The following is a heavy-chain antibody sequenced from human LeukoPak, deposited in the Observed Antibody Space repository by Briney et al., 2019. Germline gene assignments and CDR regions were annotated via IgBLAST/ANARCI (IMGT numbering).Heavy chain of an antibody. J-gene: IGHJ4*02. CDR1: GFTFSSYA. CDR3: ARAGIAAAGRVY. D-gene: IGHD6-13*01. V-gene: IGHV3-30-3*01. Sequence: PGRSLRLSCAASGFTFSSYAMHWVRQAPGKGLEWVAVISYDGSNKYYADSVKGRFTISRDNSKNTLYLQMNSLRAEDTAVYYCARAGIAAAGRVYWGQGTLVTVSS. CDR2: ISYDGSNK.